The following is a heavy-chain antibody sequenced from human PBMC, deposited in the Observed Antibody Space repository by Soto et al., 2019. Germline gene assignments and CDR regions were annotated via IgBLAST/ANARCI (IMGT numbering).Heavy chain of an antibody. Sequence: PGGSLRLSCAASGFTFSSYDMHWVRQATGKGLEWVSAIGTAGDTYYPGSVKGRFTISRENAKNSLYLQMNSLRAGDTAVYYCARVIAAAGSYYFDYWGQGTLVTVSS. V-gene: IGHV3-13*01. J-gene: IGHJ4*02. D-gene: IGHD6-13*01. CDR2: IGTAGDT. CDR3: ARVIAAAGSYYFDY. CDR1: GFTFSSYD.